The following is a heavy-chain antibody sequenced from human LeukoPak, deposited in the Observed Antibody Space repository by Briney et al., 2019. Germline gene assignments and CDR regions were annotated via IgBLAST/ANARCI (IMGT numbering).Heavy chain of an antibody. CDR2: ISSSSSYI. CDR3: ARLWFGELLYSPFDY. V-gene: IGHV3-21*01. Sequence: GGPLRLSCAATGFTFSSYSMNWVRQAPGKGLEWVSSISSSSSYIYYADSVKGRFTISRDNAKNSLYLQMNSLRAVDTAVYYCARLWFGELLYSPFDYCGQGTLVTVSS. D-gene: IGHD3-10*01. CDR1: GFTFSSYS. J-gene: IGHJ4*02.